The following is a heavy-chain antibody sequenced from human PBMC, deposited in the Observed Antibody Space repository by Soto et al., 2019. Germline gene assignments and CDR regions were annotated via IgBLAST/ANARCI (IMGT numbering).Heavy chain of an antibody. V-gene: IGHV3-7*01. Sequence: EVQLVESGGGLVQPGGSLRLSCEASGFMFSAYWMSWVRQDPRTGLEWVATISGGASDKFYVDSVKGRFTISRDDAKNSLYLQMNSLRDEDTAVYDCLRDDWDHFDHWGHGTLVTVTS. J-gene: IGHJ4*01. CDR1: GFMFSAYW. CDR2: ISGGASDK. D-gene: IGHD1-26*01. CDR3: LRDDWDHFDH.